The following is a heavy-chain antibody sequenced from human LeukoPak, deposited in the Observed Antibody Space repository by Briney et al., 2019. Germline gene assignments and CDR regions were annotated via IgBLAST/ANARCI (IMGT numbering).Heavy chain of an antibody. CDR3: AKDGVVVVSPNDY. Sequence: GSLRLSCAASGFTFSSYGMSWVRQAPGKGLEWVSAISGSGGSTYYADSVKGRFTISRDNSKNTLYLQMNSLRAEDTAVYYCAKDGVVVVSPNDYWGQGTLVTVSS. CDR2: ISGSGGST. V-gene: IGHV3-23*01. CDR1: GFTFSSYG. J-gene: IGHJ4*02. D-gene: IGHD2-15*01.